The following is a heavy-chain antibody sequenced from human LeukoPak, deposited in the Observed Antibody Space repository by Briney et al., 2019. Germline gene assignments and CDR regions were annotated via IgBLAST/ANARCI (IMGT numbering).Heavy chain of an antibody. D-gene: IGHD2-15*01. Sequence: SETLSLTCTVSGGSISSGSYYWSWIRQPAGKGLEWIGRIYTSGSTNYNPSLKSRVTISVDTSKNQFSLKLSSVTAADTAVYYCARGYCSGGNCYSYYYYNYMDVWGKGTTVTVSS. V-gene: IGHV4-61*02. CDR1: GGSISSGSYY. CDR2: IYTSGST. J-gene: IGHJ6*03. CDR3: ARGYCSGGNCYSYYYYNYMDV.